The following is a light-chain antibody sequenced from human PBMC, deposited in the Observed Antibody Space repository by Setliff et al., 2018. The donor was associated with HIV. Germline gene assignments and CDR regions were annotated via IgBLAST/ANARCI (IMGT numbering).Light chain of an antibody. CDR3: CSNTGSNTFV. Sequence: LTQPASVSGSPGQSITISCTGTSNDVGRYALVSWYQQHPARAPKLIIYQATRRPSGVSNRFSGSKSGNVASLTISGLQAEDEADYYCCSNTGSNTFVFGTGTKVTVL. V-gene: IGLV2-23*01. CDR2: QAT. CDR1: SNDVGRYAL. J-gene: IGLJ1*01.